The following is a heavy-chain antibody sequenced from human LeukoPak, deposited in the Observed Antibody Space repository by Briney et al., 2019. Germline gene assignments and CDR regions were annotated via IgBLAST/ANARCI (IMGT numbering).Heavy chain of an antibody. CDR1: GFTFSSYG. CDR3: AKDYRPHDFWSGLVDY. CDR2: IRYDGTNK. Sequence: GGSLRLSCAASGFTFSSYGMHWVRQAPGKGLEWVAFIRYDGTNKYYADSVKGRFTISRDNSKNTLYLQMNSLRAEDTAVYYCAKDYRPHDFWSGLVDYWGQGTLVTVSS. V-gene: IGHV3-30*02. J-gene: IGHJ4*02. D-gene: IGHD3-3*01.